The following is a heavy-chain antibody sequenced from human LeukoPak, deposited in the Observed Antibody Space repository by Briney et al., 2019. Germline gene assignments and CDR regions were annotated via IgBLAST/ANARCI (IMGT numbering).Heavy chain of an antibody. V-gene: IGHV3-23*01. CDR1: GFTLSSYA. CDR3: AKVDREMATIRGGFDY. J-gene: IGHJ4*02. CDR2: ISGSGGST. D-gene: IGHD5-24*01. Sequence: GGSLRLSCAASGFTLSSYAMSWVRQAPGKGLEWVSAISGSGGSTYYADSVKGRSTISRDNSKNTLYLQMNSLRAEDTAVYYCAKVDREMATIRGGFDYWGQGTLVTVSS.